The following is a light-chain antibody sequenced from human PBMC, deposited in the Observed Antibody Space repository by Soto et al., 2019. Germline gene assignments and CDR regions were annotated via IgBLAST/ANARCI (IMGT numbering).Light chain of an antibody. CDR2: EVA. V-gene: IGLV2-14*01. Sequence: QSDLTQPASVSGSPGQSITISCSGSGSDIGTYNFVSWYQHHPGRAPKLIISEVANRPSGVSDRFSGSKSGSLASLTISGLQADDEAVYYCSSYTNTGTLVVLGVGTKLTVL. J-gene: IGLJ3*02. CDR1: GSDIGTYNF. CDR3: SSYTNTGTLVV.